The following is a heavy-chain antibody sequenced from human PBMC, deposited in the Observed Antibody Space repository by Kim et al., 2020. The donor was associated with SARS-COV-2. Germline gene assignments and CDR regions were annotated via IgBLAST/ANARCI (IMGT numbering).Heavy chain of an antibody. J-gene: IGHJ6*02. CDR1: GGSFSGYY. V-gene: IGHV4-34*01. CDR2: INHSGST. D-gene: IGHD3-22*01. Sequence: SETLSLTCAVYGGSFSGYYWSWIRQPPGKGLEWIGEINHSGSTNYNPSLKSRVTISVDTSKNQFSLKLSSVTAADTAVYYCARAHTTDYYDSSGYYYAYGMDVWGQGTTVTVSS. CDR3: ARAHTTDYYDSSGYYYAYGMDV.